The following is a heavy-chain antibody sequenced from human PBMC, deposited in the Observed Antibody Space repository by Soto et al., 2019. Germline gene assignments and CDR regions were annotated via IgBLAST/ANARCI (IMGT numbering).Heavy chain of an antibody. CDR3: TRKTPPTGMEV. D-gene: IGHD3-9*01. CDR2: IGSGGDT. CDR1: GFTLSSYD. J-gene: IGHJ6*02. V-gene: IGHV3-13*01. Sequence: EVQLVESGGGLVQPGGSLRLSCAASGFTLSSYDIHWVRKATGEGLAWVSGIGSGGDTHYADSVKGRFIISREDGKNSLYLQMNNLRVGDTAVYYCTRKTPPTGMEVWGQGATVTVSS.